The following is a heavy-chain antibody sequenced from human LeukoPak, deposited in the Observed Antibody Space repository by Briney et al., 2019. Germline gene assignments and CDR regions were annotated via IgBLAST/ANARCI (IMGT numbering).Heavy chain of an antibody. CDR3: ARVPMGASYYYMDV. Sequence: SETLSPTCTVSGASISRGGYYWSWIRQHPGKGLEWIGYIYHLGSTYYNPSLKSRLTISIDTSKNQFSLNLRSVTAADTAMYYCARVPMGASYYYMDVWGKGTSVTVSS. J-gene: IGHJ6*03. V-gene: IGHV4-31*03. CDR2: IYHLGST. D-gene: IGHD1-26*01. CDR1: GASISRGGYY.